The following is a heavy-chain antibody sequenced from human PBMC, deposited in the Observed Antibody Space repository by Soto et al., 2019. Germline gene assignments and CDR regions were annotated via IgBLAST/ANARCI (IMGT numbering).Heavy chain of an antibody. CDR3: ASYYYDSSGSLGEAFDI. CDR2: IIPIFGTA. V-gene: IGHV1-69*13. J-gene: IGHJ3*02. Sequence: SVKVSCKASGGTFSSYAISWVRQAPGQGLEWMGGIIPIFGTANYAQKFQGRVTITADESTSTAYMELSSLRSEDTAVYYCASYYYDSSGSLGEAFDIWGQGTMVTVSS. D-gene: IGHD3-22*01. CDR1: GGTFSSYA.